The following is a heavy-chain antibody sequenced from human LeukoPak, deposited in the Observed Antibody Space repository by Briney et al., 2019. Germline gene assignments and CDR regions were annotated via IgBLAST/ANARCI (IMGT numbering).Heavy chain of an antibody. D-gene: IGHD3-3*01. CDR3: ARHHLPTYYDFWSGYFDY. J-gene: IGHJ4*02. Sequence: KPSETLSLTCTVSGGSISSYYWSWIRQPPGKGLEWIGYIYYSGSTNYNPSLKSRVTISVDTSKNQFSLKLSSVTAPDTAVYYCARHHLPTYYDFWSGYFDYWGQGTLVTVSS. CDR1: GGSISSYY. CDR2: IYYSGST. V-gene: IGHV4-59*08.